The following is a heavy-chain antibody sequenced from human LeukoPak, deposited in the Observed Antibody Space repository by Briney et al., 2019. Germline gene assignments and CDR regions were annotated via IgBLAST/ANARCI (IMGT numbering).Heavy chain of an antibody. J-gene: IGHJ5*02. CDR2: IYYSGST. CDR3: ARYQMNWFDP. CDR1: GGSISSYY. V-gene: IGHV4-59*01. D-gene: IGHD2-2*01. Sequence: LETLSLTCTVSGGSISSYYWSWIRQPPGKGLEWIGYIYYSGSTNYNPSLKSRVTISVDTSKNQFSLKLSSVTAADTAVYYCARYQMNWFDPWGQGTLVTVSS.